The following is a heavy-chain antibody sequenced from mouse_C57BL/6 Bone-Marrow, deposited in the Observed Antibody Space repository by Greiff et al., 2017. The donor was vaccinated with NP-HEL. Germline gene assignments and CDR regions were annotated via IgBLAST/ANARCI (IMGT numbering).Heavy chain of an antibody. CDR1: GYTFTSYG. CDR3: ERRPLYYDYDQAY. V-gene: IGHV1-81*01. D-gene: IGHD2-4*01. CDR2: IYPRSGNT. Sequence: VQLQQSGAELARPGASVKLSCKASGYTFTSYGISWVKQRTGQGLEWIGEIYPRSGNTYYNEKFKGKATLTADKSSSTAYMELRSLTSEDSAVYVCERRPLYYDYDQAYWGQGTLVTVSA. J-gene: IGHJ3*01.